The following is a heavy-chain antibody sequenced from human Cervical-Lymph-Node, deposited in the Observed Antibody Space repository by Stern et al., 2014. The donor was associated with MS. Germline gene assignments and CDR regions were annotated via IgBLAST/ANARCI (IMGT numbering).Heavy chain of an antibody. D-gene: IGHD5-18*01. Sequence: QVTLKESGPTLVKPTQTLTLTCTFSGFSLSTSGVGVGWIRQPPGKALEWLALIYWNDDKRYSPSLKSRLTITKDTSKNQVVLTMTNMDPVDTATYYCAHSVNVYSYGRFDYWGQGTLVTVSS. CDR3: AHSVNVYSYGRFDY. J-gene: IGHJ4*02. V-gene: IGHV2-5*01. CDR2: IYWNDDK. CDR1: GFSLSTSGVG.